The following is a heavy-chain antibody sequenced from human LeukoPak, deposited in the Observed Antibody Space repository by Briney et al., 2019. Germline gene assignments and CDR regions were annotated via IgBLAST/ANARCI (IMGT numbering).Heavy chain of an antibody. CDR3: ARDTVTGNKNFDY. D-gene: IGHD6-19*01. CDR1: GYSMRGGYY. J-gene: IGHJ4*02. Sequence: SETLSLTCAVSGYSMRGGYYWGWIRQPPGKGLEWIGSIYHSGSTYYNPSLESRVTISVYTSRNQFSLKLNSVTAADTAVYHCARDTVTGNKNFDYWGQGTLVTVSS. CDR2: IYHSGST. V-gene: IGHV4-38-2*01.